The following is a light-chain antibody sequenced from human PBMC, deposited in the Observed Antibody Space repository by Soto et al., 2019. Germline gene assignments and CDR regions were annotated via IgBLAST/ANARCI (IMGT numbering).Light chain of an antibody. V-gene: IGLV1-40*01. Sequence: QSVLTQPPSVSGAPGQRVTISCTGSSANIGARFDVHWYRHLPGTAPKLLISVNTNGPSGVADRFSGSKSGTSASLAIAGLRAADEADYYCQSYDSSLAGFVFGTGTKVTV. CDR3: QSYDSSLAGFV. CDR2: VNT. CDR1: SANIGARFD. J-gene: IGLJ1*01.